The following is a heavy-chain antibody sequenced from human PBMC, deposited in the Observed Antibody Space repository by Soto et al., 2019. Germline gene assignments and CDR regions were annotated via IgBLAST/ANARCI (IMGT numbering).Heavy chain of an antibody. CDR3: AYNYYARTGYPYFDY. J-gene: IGHJ4*02. D-gene: IGHD3-22*01. Sequence: QVQVVQSGAEVKKPGASVRVSCKVSGHTFTSYDINWVRQATGQGLEWVGWMNPNSGDTGSAQKFQSRVTMTRDTSISTAYMELSSLRSEDTAVYYCAYNYYARTGYPYFDYWGQGTLVTVSS. CDR2: MNPNSGDT. CDR1: GHTFTSYD. V-gene: IGHV1-8*01.